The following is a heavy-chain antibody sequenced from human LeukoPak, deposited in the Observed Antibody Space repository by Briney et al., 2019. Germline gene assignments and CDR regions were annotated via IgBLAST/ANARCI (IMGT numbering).Heavy chain of an antibody. Sequence: SETLSLTCSVSGGSISSYYWSWIRQPPGKGLEWIGHIHYSGSTNYNPSLRSRVTISVDTSKNQFSLKLSSVTAADTAVYHCASTDYGSAYFGYWGQGTLVTVSS. CDR3: ASTDYGSAYFGY. J-gene: IGHJ4*02. CDR2: IHYSGST. V-gene: IGHV4-59*01. CDR1: GGSISSYY. D-gene: IGHD3-10*01.